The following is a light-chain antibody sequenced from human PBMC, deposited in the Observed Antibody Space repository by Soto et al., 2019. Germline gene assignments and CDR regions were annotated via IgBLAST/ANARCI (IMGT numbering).Light chain of an antibody. Sequence: QSMLTQPASLSGSAGQSITISCTGTSNDVGSYNRVSWYQQRPGKAPQLMIYEGTKRPSGVSNRFSGSKSGNTASLTISGLQPEDEAHYYCCSFARSSVFLFGTGTKVTVL. CDR3: CSFARSSVFL. V-gene: IGLV2-23*01. CDR1: SNDVGSYNR. CDR2: EGT. J-gene: IGLJ1*01.